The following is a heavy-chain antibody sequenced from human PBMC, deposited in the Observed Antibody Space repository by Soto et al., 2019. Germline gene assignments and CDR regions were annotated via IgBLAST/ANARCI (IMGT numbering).Heavy chain of an antibody. CDR1: GFTFSDYT. D-gene: IGHD3-16*01. CDR2: ISFDDSNK. Sequence: QVQLVESGGGVVQPGRSLRLSCAASGFTFSDYTMHWVRQAPGKGLEWVSFISFDDSNKYYADSVKGRFTISRDNSKNTLYLQMNSLRAEDTAVYYCANYPIRGSYFDNWGQGTLVTVSS. CDR3: ANYPIRGSYFDN. V-gene: IGHV3-30-3*01. J-gene: IGHJ4*02.